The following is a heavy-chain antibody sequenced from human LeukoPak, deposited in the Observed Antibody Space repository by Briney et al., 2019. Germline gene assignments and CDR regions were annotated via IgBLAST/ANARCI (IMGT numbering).Heavy chain of an antibody. J-gene: IGHJ4*02. CDR1: GGSTTSSNYY. D-gene: IGHD3-10*01. CDR2: IYYSGNT. V-gene: IGHV4-39*01. CDR3: ARLWVGDPDCDY. Sequence: SETLSLTCTVSGGSTTSSNYYWGWIRQPPGKGLEWIGSIYYSGNTYYNPSLKSRVTISVDTSKNQFSLKLISVTAADTAVYYFARLWVGDPDCDYCGQGTLITDSS.